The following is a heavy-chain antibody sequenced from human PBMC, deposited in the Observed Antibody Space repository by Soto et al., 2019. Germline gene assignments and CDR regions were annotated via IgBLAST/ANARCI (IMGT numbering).Heavy chain of an antibody. D-gene: IGHD2-8*01. Sequence: SETLSLTCAISGDSIGNFYWSWIRQPAGKGLESLGRLSASGRTNYSPSLQSRVTMSLDRSKNRFSLRLTSVSAADTAVYFCARGMGRYFDLWSRGTLVTVSS. CDR2: LSASGRT. V-gene: IGHV4-4*07. CDR3: ARGMGRYFDL. CDR1: GDSIGNFY. J-gene: IGHJ2*01.